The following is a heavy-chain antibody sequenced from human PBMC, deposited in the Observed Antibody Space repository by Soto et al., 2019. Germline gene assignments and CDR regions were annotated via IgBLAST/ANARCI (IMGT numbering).Heavy chain of an antibody. CDR1: GYSFTSYW. CDR2: IDPSDSYT. V-gene: IGHV5-10-1*01. Sequence: GESLKISCKGSGYSFTSYWISWVRQMPVKGLEWMGRIDPSDSYTNYSPSFQGHVTISADKSISTAYLQWSSLKASDTAMYYCATPSSSGYYYYGMGVWGQGTTVTVSS. J-gene: IGHJ6*02. D-gene: IGHD6-6*01. CDR3: ATPSSSGYYYYGMGV.